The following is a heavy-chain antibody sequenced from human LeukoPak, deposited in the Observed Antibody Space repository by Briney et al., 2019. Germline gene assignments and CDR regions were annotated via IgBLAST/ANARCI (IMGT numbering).Heavy chain of an antibody. D-gene: IGHD3-9*01. CDR3: ARQYYDILTGYRSASDY. Sequence: SETLSLTCAVYGGSFSGYYWSWIRQPPGKGLGWIGEINHSGSTNYNPSLKSRVTISVDTSKNQFSLKLSSVTAADTAVYYCARQYYDILTGYRSASDYWGQGTLVTVSS. CDR1: GGSFSGYY. CDR2: INHSGST. V-gene: IGHV4-34*01. J-gene: IGHJ4*02.